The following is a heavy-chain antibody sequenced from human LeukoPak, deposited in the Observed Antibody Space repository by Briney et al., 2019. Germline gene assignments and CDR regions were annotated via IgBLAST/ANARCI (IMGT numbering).Heavy chain of an antibody. CDR1: GFTFSTYW. CDR3: ARALSGYAYYFDS. D-gene: IGHD5-12*01. V-gene: IGHV3-7*04. CDR2: IQQDGGDK. Sequence: GGPLRLSCAASGFTFSTYWMSWVRQAPGKGLEWVANIQQDGGDKYYVDSVKGRFTISRDNAKNSLYLQMNSLRAEDTAVYYCARALSGYAYYFDSWGQGTLVTVSS. J-gene: IGHJ4*02.